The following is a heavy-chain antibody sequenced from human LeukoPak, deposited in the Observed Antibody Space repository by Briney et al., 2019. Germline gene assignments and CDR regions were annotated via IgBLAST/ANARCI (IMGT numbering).Heavy chain of an antibody. Sequence: EGSLRLSCAASGFTFSSYSMNWVRQAPGKGLEWVANIKEDGSDKYYVDSVKGRFTISRDNAKNSLYLQMNSLRAEDTAVYYCARGTNSAFDPWGQGTLVTVSS. CDR3: ARGTNSAFDP. CDR2: IKEDGSDK. CDR1: GFTFSSYS. V-gene: IGHV3-7*04. D-gene: IGHD1-7*01. J-gene: IGHJ5*02.